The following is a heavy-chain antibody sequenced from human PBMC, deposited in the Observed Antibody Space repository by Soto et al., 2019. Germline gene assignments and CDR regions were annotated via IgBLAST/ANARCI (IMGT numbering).Heavy chain of an antibody. CDR3: TRDRGIMITFGGVIVKYYFDY. Sequence: PGGSLRLSCEASGFPFSTYAMTWVRQVPGKGLEWVGFAKNKTNRGTTEYAASVKGRSTISRDDSKSIAYLQMNSLKTEDTAVYYYTRDRGIMITFGGVIVKYYFDYWGQGTLVTVSS. CDR1: GFPFSTYA. CDR2: AKNKTNRGTT. J-gene: IGHJ4*02. D-gene: IGHD3-16*02. V-gene: IGHV3-49*04.